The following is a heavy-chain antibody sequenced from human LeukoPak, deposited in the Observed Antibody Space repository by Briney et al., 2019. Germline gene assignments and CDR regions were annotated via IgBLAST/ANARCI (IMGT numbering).Heavy chain of an antibody. CDR2: IFGSGGSA. J-gene: IGHJ4*02. Sequence: PGGSLRLPCEASGFTFGSYAMYWVRQAPGKGLEWVAGIFGSGGSAHYADSVKGRFTISRDNSKNTVYLQINSLRAEDTAVYYCGKTTTGYSSGQKPAWPVDYWGQGTLVTVSS. CDR3: GKTTTGYSSGQKPAWPVDY. D-gene: IGHD6-19*01. V-gene: IGHV3-23*01. CDR1: GFTFGSYA.